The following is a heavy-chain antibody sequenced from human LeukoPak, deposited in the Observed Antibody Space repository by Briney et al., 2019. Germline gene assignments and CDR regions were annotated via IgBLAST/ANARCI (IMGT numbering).Heavy chain of an antibody. CDR3: ARESLTMVRGGGLDAFDI. V-gene: IGHV4-4*02. D-gene: IGHD3-10*01. CDR1: GGSISSSNW. CDR2: IYHSGST. J-gene: IGHJ3*02. Sequence: PSGTLSLTCAVSGGSISSSNWWSWVRQPPGKGLEWIGEIYHSGSTNYNPSLKSRVTISVDKSKNQFSLKLSSVTAADTAVYYCARESLTMVRGGGLDAFDIWGQGTMVTVSS.